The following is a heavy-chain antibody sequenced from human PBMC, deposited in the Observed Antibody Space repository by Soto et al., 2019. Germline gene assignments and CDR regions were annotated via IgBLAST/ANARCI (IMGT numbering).Heavy chain of an antibody. D-gene: IGHD2-15*01. CDR1: GFTFSSYA. Sequence: GGSLRLSCSASGFTFSSYAMHWVRQAPGKGLEYVSAISSNGGSTYYADSVKGRFTISXXXXXXTXYXQXXXLGAXDTAVYYCVKDASPGCCDAFDIWGQGTMVTVSS. CDR2: ISSNGGST. J-gene: IGHJ3*02. CDR3: VKDASPGCCDAFDI. V-gene: IGHV3-64D*06.